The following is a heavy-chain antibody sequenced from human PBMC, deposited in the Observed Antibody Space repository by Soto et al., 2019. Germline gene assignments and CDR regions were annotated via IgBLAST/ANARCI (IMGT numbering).Heavy chain of an antibody. CDR1: GYSISSGYY. CDR3: ARAPVYDYYYYFDY. J-gene: IGHJ4*02. CDR2: IYHSGST. Sequence: SETLSLTCAVSGYSISSGYYWGWIRQPPGKGLEWIGSIYHSGSTYYNPSLKSRVTISVDTSKNQFSLKLSSVTAADTAVYYCARAPVYDYYYYFDYWGQGTLVTVS. D-gene: IGHD2-21*02. V-gene: IGHV4-38-2*01.